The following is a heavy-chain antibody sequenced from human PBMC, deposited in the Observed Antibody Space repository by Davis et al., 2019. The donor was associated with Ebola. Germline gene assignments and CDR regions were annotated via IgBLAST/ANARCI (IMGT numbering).Heavy chain of an antibody. CDR1: GGSLSSSSYY. J-gene: IGHJ6*02. Sequence: GSLRLSCTVSGGSLSSSSYYWGWIRQPPGKGLEWIGSIYYSGSTWYNPSLKSRVTISVDTSKNQFSLKLSSVTAADTAVYYCAVPSGRYYYYYGMDVWGQGTTVTVSS. D-gene: IGHD6-19*01. V-gene: IGHV4-39*01. CDR3: AVPSGRYYYYYGMDV. CDR2: IYYSGST.